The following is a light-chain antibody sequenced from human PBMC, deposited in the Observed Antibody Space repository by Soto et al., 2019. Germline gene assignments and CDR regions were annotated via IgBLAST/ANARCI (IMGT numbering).Light chain of an antibody. CDR3: QQYDNLPVT. Sequence: IQMIQSPSSLSASVGDRVTITCQASQDIRHYLNWYQHKPGEAPKLLIYDASNLETGVPSRFSGGGSGTHFTLTISTLQPEDFSTYSCQQYDNLPVTFGGGTKV. V-gene: IGKV1-33*01. CDR1: QDIRHY. CDR2: DAS. J-gene: IGKJ4*01.